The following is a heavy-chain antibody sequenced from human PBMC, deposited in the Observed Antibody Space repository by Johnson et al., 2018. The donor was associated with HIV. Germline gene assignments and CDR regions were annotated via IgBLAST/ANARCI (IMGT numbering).Heavy chain of an antibody. Sequence: QMQLVESGGGLVKPGGSLRLSCAASGFTFSSYGMHWVRQDPGKGLEWVAFIRYDGSNKYYADSVKGRFTISRDNSKNTLYLQMNSLRAEDTAVYYCAKGGSAVAVAFDIWGQGTMVTVSS. D-gene: IGHD6-19*01. CDR2: IRYDGSNK. CDR1: GFTFSSYG. CDR3: AKGGSAVAVAFDI. V-gene: IGHV3-30*02. J-gene: IGHJ3*02.